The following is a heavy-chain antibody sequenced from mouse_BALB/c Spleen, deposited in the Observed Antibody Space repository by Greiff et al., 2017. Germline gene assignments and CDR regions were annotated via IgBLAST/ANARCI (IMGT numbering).Heavy chain of an antibody. V-gene: IGHV3-6*02. J-gene: IGHJ2*01. Sequence: EVKLQESGPGFVKPSQSLSLTCSVTGYSITSGYYWNWIRQIPGNKLEWMGYISYDGSNNYNPSLKNRISITRDTSKNQFFLKLNTVTTEDTATYYSARDDYYYGSSYYWGQGTTLTVSS. CDR1: GYSITSGYY. D-gene: IGHD1-1*01. CDR3: ARDDYYYGSSYY. CDR2: ISYDGSN.